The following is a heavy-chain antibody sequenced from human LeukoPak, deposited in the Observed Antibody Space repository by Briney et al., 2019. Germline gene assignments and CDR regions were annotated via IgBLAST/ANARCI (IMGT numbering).Heavy chain of an antibody. Sequence: GGSLRPSSAPSGFSFDNYAAHWDRPAPWEGMEWGSGMRWKGDRIGYADSVKGRFTISRDNAKNSLYLQMNSLRAEDTALYYCAKENYDVLTGSLSKGMDVWGQGTTVTVSS. D-gene: IGHD3-9*01. CDR1: GFSFDNYA. J-gene: IGHJ6*02. CDR3: AKENYDVLTGSLSKGMDV. CDR2: MRWKGDRI. V-gene: IGHV3-9*01.